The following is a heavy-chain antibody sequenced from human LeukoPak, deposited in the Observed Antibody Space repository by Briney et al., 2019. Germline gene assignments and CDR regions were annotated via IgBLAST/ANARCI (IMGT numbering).Heavy chain of an antibody. CDR2: INHSGST. Sequence: SETLSLTCAVYGGSFSGYYWSWIRQPPGKGLEWIGEINHSGSTNYNPSLKSRVTISVDTSKNQFSLKLSSVTAADTAVYYCARLDYYYYAMDVWGKGPTVTVSP. J-gene: IGHJ6*04. V-gene: IGHV4-34*01. CDR1: GGSFSGYY. CDR3: ARLDYYYYAMDV.